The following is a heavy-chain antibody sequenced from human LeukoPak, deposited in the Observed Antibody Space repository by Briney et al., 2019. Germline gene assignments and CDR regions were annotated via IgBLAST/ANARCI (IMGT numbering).Heavy chain of an antibody. J-gene: IGHJ4*02. Sequence: SETLSLTCTVSGGSISSYYWSWIRQPPGKGLEWIGYIYYSGSTNYNPSLKSRVTISVDTSKNQFSLKLSSVTAADTAVYYCARDPRAAAGRGFDYWGQGTLVTVSS. CDR1: GGSISSYY. V-gene: IGHV4-59*12. CDR3: ARDPRAAAGRGFDY. D-gene: IGHD6-13*01. CDR2: IYYSGST.